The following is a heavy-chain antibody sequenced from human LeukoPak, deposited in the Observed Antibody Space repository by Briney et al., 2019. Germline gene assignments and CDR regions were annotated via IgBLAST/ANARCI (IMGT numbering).Heavy chain of an antibody. CDR1: GFTFSSYW. Sequence: QAGGSLRLSCAASGFTFSSYWMSGVRQAPGKGLEWVSTITTSDGNTYYADSVKGRFTVSRDNSKNTLFLQMNSLRAEDTAVYYCAKDGGLWVSAHWGDSWGRGTLVTVSS. CDR3: AKDGGLWVSAHWGDS. D-gene: IGHD7-27*01. V-gene: IGHV3-23*01. CDR2: ITTSDGNT. J-gene: IGHJ4*02.